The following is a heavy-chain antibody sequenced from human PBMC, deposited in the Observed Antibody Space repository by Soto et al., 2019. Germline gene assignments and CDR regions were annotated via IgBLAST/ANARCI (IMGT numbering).Heavy chain of an antibody. CDR2: IKQEGNEK. Sequence: PGGSLRLSCAASGFTFSSHWMVWVRQPPGKGLEWVANIKQEGNEKSYGDSVKGRFTVSRDNAQNSLYLQMTSLRVEDTAMYYCARGGDSYIDYWGQGALVTVSS. J-gene: IGHJ4*02. D-gene: IGHD2-21*02. V-gene: IGHV3-7*03. CDR1: GFTFSSHW. CDR3: ARGGDSYIDY.